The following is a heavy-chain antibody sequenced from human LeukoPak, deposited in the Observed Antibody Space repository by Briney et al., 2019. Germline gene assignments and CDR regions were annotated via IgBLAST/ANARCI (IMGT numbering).Heavy chain of an antibody. V-gene: IGHV3-21*01. D-gene: IGHD7-27*01. J-gene: IGHJ4*02. CDR3: AREQSGESFDY. Sequence: GGSLRLSCAASGFTFSSYSMNWLRQAPGKGLEWVSSISSSSSYIYYADSVKGRFTISRDNAKNSLYLQMNSLRAEDTAVYYCAREQSGESFDYWGQGTLVAVSS. CDR2: ISSSSSYI. CDR1: GFTFSSYS.